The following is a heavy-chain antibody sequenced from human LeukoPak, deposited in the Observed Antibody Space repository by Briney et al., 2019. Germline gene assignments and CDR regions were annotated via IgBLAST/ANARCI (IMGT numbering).Heavy chain of an antibody. J-gene: IGHJ4*02. V-gene: IGHV3-23*01. CDR3: AKVSYDFWSGYYY. CDR1: GFTFSSYA. Sequence: GGSLRLSCAASGFTFSSYAMSWVRQAPGKGLEWVSLISDSGSSTYYADSVKGRFTISRDNSKNTLYLQMNSLRAEDTAVYYCAKVSYDFWSGYYYWGQGTLVTVSS. D-gene: IGHD3-3*01. CDR2: ISDSGSST.